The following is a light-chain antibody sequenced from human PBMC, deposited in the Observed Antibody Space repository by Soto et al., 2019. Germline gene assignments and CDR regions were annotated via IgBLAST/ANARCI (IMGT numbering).Light chain of an antibody. CDR2: GAS. V-gene: IGKV3-20*01. CDR3: QQYISSPLT. J-gene: IGKJ4*01. CDR1: RSINSNY. Sequence: EIVLTQPPGTLSLSPGEGATLSCRASRSINSNYLAWYQQKPGQAPSLLTYGASSRATDVPDRFSASGSGTDFALTISRLEPEDVAVYYCQQYISSPLTFAGGTKVDIK.